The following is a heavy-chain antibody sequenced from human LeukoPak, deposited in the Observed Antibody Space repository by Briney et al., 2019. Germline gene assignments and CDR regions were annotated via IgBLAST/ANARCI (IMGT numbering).Heavy chain of an antibody. CDR1: GFTFSSYS. CDR2: ISSDDTTI. CDR3: ARDMWAPKWYFDL. Sequence: GGSLRLSCVASGFTFSSYSMNWVRQPPGKGPEWVSYISSDDTTIYYADSVKGRFTISRDNAKNSLYLQMNSLRDEDTAVYYCARDMWAPKWYFDLWGRGTLVTVSS. J-gene: IGHJ2*01. V-gene: IGHV3-48*02. D-gene: IGHD1-26*01.